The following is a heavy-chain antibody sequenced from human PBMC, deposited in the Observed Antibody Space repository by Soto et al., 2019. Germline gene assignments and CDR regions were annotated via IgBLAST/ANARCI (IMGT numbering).Heavy chain of an antibody. V-gene: IGHV3-48*02. D-gene: IGHD3-10*01. CDR3: ARRFDLQYGLDI. Sequence: GGSLRLSCAASGFPLSTYSLNWVRQAPGKGLEWLSYISGSSHIIYYADSVKGRFTISRDNAKNSLYLQMNSLRDEDTAVSFCARRFDLQYGLDIWGQGTTVTVSS. J-gene: IGHJ6*02. CDR2: ISGSSHII. CDR1: GFPLSTYS.